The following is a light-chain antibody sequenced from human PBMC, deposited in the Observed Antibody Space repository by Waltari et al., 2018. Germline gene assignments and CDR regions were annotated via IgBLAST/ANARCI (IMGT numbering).Light chain of an antibody. CDR2: GAS. CDR1: QSLTKKY. Sequence: VLTQSPGTLSLSPGERPTLSCRASQSLTKKYLVWYQQKPGQAPRLLIYGASSRAAGIPDRFSGSGSGTDYTLTISRLEPDDSAVYYCQQYGSSVMYTFGQGTKLEI. V-gene: IGKV3-20*01. J-gene: IGKJ2*01. CDR3: QQYGSSVMYT.